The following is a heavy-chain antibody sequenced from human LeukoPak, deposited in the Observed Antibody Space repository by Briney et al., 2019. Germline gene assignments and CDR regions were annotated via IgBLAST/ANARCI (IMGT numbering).Heavy chain of an antibody. CDR2: MTSGGSSI. D-gene: IGHD4-17*01. Sequence: GGSLRLSCSASGFTFSSYEMNWVRQAPGKGLDGVACMTSGGSSIYYAASVNARFTISSDNAKNSLYLQMTSLRDEDTAVYSCARGEVGLTTVTVFDYWGQGTLVTVSS. V-gene: IGHV3-48*03. CDR3: ARGEVGLTTVTVFDY. J-gene: IGHJ4*02. CDR1: GFTFSSYE.